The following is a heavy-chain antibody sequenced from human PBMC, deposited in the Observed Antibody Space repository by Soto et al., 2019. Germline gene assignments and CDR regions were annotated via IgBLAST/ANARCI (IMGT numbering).Heavy chain of an antibody. Sequence: EVQLVESGGGLLQPGVSLTLSCTSSGFTFSNYWMHWVRQAPGKGLVLVSRTKSDGSGTSYTDSVKGRFTISRDNAYNSLYLQMSNLRAEDTAVYYCARGGFDYGPGRMDVWGKGTTVIVSS. J-gene: IGHJ6*04. CDR3: ARGGFDYGPGRMDV. CDR2: TKSDGSGT. V-gene: IGHV3-74*01. CDR1: GFTFSNYW. D-gene: IGHD3-10*01.